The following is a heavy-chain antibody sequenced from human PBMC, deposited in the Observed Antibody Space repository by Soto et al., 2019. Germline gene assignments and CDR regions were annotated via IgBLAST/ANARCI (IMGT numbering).Heavy chain of an antibody. Sequence: SETLSLTCTVSGGSISSYYWSWIRQPAGKGLEWIGRIYTSGSTNYNPSLKSRVTMSVDTSKNQFSLKLSSVTAADTAVYYCAATGKYIVVVPAATYSDNWFDPCGQGTLVTVSS. D-gene: IGHD2-2*01. J-gene: IGHJ5*02. V-gene: IGHV4-4*07. CDR2: IYTSGST. CDR1: GGSISSYY. CDR3: AATGKYIVVVPAATYSDNWFDP.